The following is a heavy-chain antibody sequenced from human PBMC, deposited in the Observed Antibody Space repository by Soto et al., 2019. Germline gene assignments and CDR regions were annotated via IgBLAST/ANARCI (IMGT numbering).Heavy chain of an antibody. CDR3: ARHSGTYASSWFDA. J-gene: IGHJ5*02. V-gene: IGHV4-39*01. Sequence: SETLSLTCTVSGGSISSSSYYWGWIRQPPGKGLEWIGSIYYSGSTYYNPSLKSRVTISINTSKNQMSLELTSVTAADTAVYYCARHSGTYASSWFDAWGQGIPVTVSS. CDR1: GGSISSSSYY. CDR2: IYYSGST. D-gene: IGHD2-2*01.